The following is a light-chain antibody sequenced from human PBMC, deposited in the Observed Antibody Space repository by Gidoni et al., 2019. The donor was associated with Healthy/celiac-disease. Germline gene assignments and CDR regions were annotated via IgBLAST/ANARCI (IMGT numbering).Light chain of an antibody. CDR1: QSHLHRNGYNY. Sequence: DIVMTQSPLSLPVTPGEPASISCRSSQSHLHRNGYNYLEWYLQKPGQSPQLLIYLVSNRASEVPDRFSVSGSGTDFTLKISRVEAEDVGVYYCMQALQTPPFTFGQGTRLEIK. CDR3: MQALQTPPFT. J-gene: IGKJ5*01. V-gene: IGKV2-28*01. CDR2: LVS.